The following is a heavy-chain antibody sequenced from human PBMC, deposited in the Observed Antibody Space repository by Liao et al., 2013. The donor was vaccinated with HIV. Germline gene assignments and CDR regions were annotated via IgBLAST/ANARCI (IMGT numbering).Heavy chain of an antibody. Sequence: QVQLQESGPGLVKPSQTLSLTCTVSGGSISSGDYYWSWIRQPPGKGLEWIGYIYYSGSTYYNPSLKSRSTISLDTSKRQISLKVNSVTAADTATYYCASREFWSGLIRDNFDIWGQGSLVTVST. V-gene: IGHV4-31*03. D-gene: IGHD3-3*01. CDR1: GGSISSGDYY. J-gene: IGHJ4*02. CDR3: ASREFWSGLIRDNFDI. CDR2: IYYSGST.